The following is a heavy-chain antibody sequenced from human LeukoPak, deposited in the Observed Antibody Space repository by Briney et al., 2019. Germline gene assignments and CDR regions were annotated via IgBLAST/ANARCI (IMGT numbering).Heavy chain of an antibody. CDR3: AKVTFTIFGVATRSDYYYYMDV. CDR2: TYYRSKWYN. Sequence: SQTLSLTCGISGDRVSSNSAAWNWIRQSPSRGLEWLGRTYYRSKWYNDYAVSVKSRITINPDTSKNQFSLLLNSVTAADTAVYYCAKVTFTIFGVATRSDYYYYMDVWGKGTTVTVSS. D-gene: IGHD3-3*01. V-gene: IGHV6-1*01. CDR1: GDRVSSNSAA. J-gene: IGHJ6*03.